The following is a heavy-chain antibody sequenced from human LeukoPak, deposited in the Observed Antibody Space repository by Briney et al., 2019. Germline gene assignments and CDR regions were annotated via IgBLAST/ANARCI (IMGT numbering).Heavy chain of an antibody. Sequence: GASVKVSCKASGGTFTSYAISWVRQAPGQGLEWRGGIIPILGIANYAQKFQGRVTITADKSTSTAYMELSSMRSEDTAVYYCARGTQYSSGYDAFDIWGQGTMVTVSS. CDR1: GGTFTSYA. CDR3: ARGTQYSSGYDAFDI. CDR2: IIPILGIA. V-gene: IGHV1-69*10. J-gene: IGHJ3*02. D-gene: IGHD6-19*01.